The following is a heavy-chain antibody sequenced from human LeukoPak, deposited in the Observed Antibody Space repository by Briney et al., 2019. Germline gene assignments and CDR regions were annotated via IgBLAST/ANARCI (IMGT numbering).Heavy chain of an antibody. D-gene: IGHD1-26*01. CDR2: ITSSGAST. Sequence: PGGSLRLSCASSGFTFNTYAMSWVRQAPGKGLECVSTITSSGASTYYADSVKGRFTISRDNSKNTLYLQMNSLRAEDTAVYYCAKGQWELPSEFDYWGQGTLVTVSS. CDR3: AKGQWELPSEFDY. CDR1: GFTFNTYA. V-gene: IGHV3-23*01. J-gene: IGHJ4*02.